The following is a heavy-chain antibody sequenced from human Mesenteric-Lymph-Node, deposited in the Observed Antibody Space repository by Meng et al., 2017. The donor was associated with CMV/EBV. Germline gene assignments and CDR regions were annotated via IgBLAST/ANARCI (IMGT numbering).Heavy chain of an antibody. Sequence: GESLKISCTASGFTFNIYNFHWVRQAPAKGLEWVALISSDGITKYYADSVKGRFTISSDNSKNTLYLQMNALRPEDTAVFYCARDRYSSSWNTGGWFDPWGQGTRVTVSS. J-gene: IGHJ5*02. CDR3: ARDRYSSSWNTGGWFDP. CDR1: GFTFNIYN. D-gene: IGHD6-13*01. CDR2: ISSDGITK. V-gene: IGHV3-30-3*01.